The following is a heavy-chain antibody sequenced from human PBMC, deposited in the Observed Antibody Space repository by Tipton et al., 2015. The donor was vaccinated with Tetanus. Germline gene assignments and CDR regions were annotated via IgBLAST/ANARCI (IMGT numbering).Heavy chain of an antibody. V-gene: IGHV3-33*01. CDR3: AGEAGCSGGIFFAGGFVN. CDR2: SWYDGTDK. CDR1: GFIFSSYG. D-gene: IGHD2-15*01. J-gene: IGHJ4*02. Sequence: SLRLSCAASGFIFSSYGIHWVRQAPGKGLEWVAVSWYDGTDKYYADSVKGRFTISRDNTKNSLYLQMHSLRAEDTAVYYCAGEAGCSGGIFFAGGFVNRGQGSQVAVPS.